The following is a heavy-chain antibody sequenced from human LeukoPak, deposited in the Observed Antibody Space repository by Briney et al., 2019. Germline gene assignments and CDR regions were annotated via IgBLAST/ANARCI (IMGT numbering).Heavy chain of an antibody. J-gene: IGHJ3*02. CDR2: ISSSAGTT. V-gene: IGHV3-48*03. Sequence: PGGSLRLSCAASGFTFSSYEMNWVRQAPGKGPEWVSYISSSAGTTYYADSVKGRFTVSRDNAENSLYLQMNSLRAEDTAVYYCASETEIGNYDAFDIWGQGTMVTVSS. D-gene: IGHD1-7*01. CDR1: GFTFSSYE. CDR3: ASETEIGNYDAFDI.